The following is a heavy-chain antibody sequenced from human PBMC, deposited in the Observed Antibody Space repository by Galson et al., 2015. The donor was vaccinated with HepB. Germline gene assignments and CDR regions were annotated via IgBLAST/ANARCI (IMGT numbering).Heavy chain of an antibody. D-gene: IGHD6-13*01. CDR3: ARTRGAAAGIFDN. CDR1: VFTFSSYW. V-gene: IGHV3-74*03. CDR2: INSDGSYI. Sequence: SLRLSCAASVFTFSSYWMHWVRQVPGKGLVWVSRINSDGSYITYADFEEGRFTTCRDNTKKTLYLQMNSPSAEDTALYYCARTRGAAAGIFDNWGQGSLVTVS. J-gene: IGHJ4*02.